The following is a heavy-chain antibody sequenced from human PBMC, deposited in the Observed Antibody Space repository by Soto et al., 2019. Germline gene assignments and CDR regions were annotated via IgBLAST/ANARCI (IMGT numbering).Heavy chain of an antibody. CDR3: AREPHETPPDY. J-gene: IGHJ4*02. CDR2: ISSKNGNT. Sequence: QVQLVQSGADVKKPVASVKGSCKASGYTFSDYGVIWVRQAPGQGREWMGWISSKNGNTNFAQKFRGRVTMTTDPSTRTVYMALRSLRPDDTAVYCCAREPHETPPDYWGQGTLVTVS. CDR1: GYTFSDYG. V-gene: IGHV1-18*01.